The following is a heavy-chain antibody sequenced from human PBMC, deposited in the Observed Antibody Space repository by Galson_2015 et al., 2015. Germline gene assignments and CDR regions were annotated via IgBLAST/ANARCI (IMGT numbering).Heavy chain of an antibody. J-gene: IGHJ6*03. D-gene: IGHD6-6*01. CDR3: ARDSGSSDDDYYYYYMDV. CDR2: ISSSGTYI. V-gene: IGHV3-21*01. CDR1: GFTFSDYS. Sequence: SLRLSCAAPGFTFSDYSVNWVRQAPGKGLEWVSSISSSGTYIYYAKSVKGRFTVSRDNAKSSLYLQMNTLGAGDTALYFCARDSGSSDDDYYYYYMDVWGKGTTVTVSS.